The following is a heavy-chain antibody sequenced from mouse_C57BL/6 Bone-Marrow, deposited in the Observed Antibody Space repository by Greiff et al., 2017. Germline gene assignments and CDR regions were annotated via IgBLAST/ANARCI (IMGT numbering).Heavy chain of an antibody. V-gene: IGHV1-85*01. J-gene: IGHJ3*01. CDR2: IYPRDGST. CDR3: ARDWFAY. Sequence: VKLQESGPELVKPGASVTLSCKASGYTFTSYDINWVKQRPGQGLEWIGWIYPRDGSTKYNEKFKGKATLTVDTSSSTAYMELHSLTSEDSAVYFCARDWFAYWGQGTLVTVSA. CDR1: GYTFTSYD.